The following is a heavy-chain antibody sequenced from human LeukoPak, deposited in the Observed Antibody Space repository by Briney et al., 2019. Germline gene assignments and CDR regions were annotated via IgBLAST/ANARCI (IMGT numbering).Heavy chain of an antibody. J-gene: IGHJ4*02. Sequence: GGSLRLSCAASGGTFSDCDMCWIGMAPGPGLGLVSYSSSSGNTMYYADSGKGRFTITRDNAKNSLELQMNRMGAEDTSGYCCAIAYGTYFIEWYFVYWGQRTLVTVSS. CDR2: SSSSGNTM. D-gene: IGHD1-26*01. CDR1: GGTFSDCD. CDR3: AIAYGTYFIEWYFVY. V-gene: IGHV3-11*01.